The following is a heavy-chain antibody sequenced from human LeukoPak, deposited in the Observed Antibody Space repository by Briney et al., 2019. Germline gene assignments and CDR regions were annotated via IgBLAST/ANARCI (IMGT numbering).Heavy chain of an antibody. CDR2: IYISGST. CDR3: AKKDGDF. J-gene: IGHJ4*02. V-gene: IGHV4-4*07. Sequence: SQTLSLTCSVSGVSISDYYWSWIRQPAGKGLEWVGRIYISGSTNYNPSLKSRVIMSIDTSRNQLSLKLTSLTAADTAVYYCAKKDGDFWGQGTLVSVSS. CDR1: GVSISDYY.